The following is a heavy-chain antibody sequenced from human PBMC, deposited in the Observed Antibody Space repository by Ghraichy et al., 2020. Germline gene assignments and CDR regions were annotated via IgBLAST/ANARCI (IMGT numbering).Heavy chain of an antibody. CDR3: ARDGALGYCTNGVCYGFDP. CDR2: INPNSGGT. V-gene: IGHV1-2*04. Sequence: ASVKVSCKASGYTFTGYYMHWVRQAPGQGLEWMGWINPNSGGTNYAQKFQGWVTMTRDTSISTAYMELSRLRSDDTAVYYCARDGALGYCTNGVCYGFDPWGQGTLVTVSS. D-gene: IGHD2-8*01. J-gene: IGHJ5*02. CDR1: GYTFTGYY.